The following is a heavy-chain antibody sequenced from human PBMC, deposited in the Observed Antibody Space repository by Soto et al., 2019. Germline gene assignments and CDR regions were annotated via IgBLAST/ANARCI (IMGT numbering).Heavy chain of an antibody. Sequence: SETLSLTCSVSGAPISSKDYFWAWIRQPPGRGLEFIASMHASGGTYHASSLKSRATMSLDTSKDQFSLKLQSVTAADTGTYYCAAIVVGATRHSDVDHWGQGTLVTVSS. D-gene: IGHD2-15*01. V-gene: IGHV4-39*01. CDR3: AAIVVGATRHSDVDH. CDR2: MHASGGT. J-gene: IGHJ4*02. CDR1: GAPISSKDYF.